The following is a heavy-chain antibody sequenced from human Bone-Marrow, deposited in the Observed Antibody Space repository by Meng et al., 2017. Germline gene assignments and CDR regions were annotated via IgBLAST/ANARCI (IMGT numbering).Heavy chain of an antibody. V-gene: IGHV3-15*01. Sequence: EVQLVESGGGLVKRGGSLRLSCVASGFSFTDAWMSWVRQAPGKGLEWVGRIKSNSDGGTTDYAAPVKGRFTISRDDSKNTLYLQMNSLITEDTAVYFCATGAAAADHWGQGTLVTVSS. J-gene: IGHJ4*02. CDR2: IKSNSDGGTT. D-gene: IGHD6-13*01. CDR1: GFSFTDAW. CDR3: ATGAAAADH.